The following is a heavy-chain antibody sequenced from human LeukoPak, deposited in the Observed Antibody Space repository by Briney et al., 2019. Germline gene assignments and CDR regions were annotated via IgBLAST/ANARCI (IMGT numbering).Heavy chain of an antibody. V-gene: IGHV4-61*01. CDR3: ARVRGSAEFHYMDV. CDR2: IYYSGST. CDR1: GGSISSGSYY. J-gene: IGHJ6*03. Sequence: SETLSLTCTVSGGSISSGSYYWSWIRQPPGKGLEWIGYIYYSGSTNYNPSLKSRVTISVDTSKNQFSLKLSSVTAADTAVYYCARVRGSAEFHYMDVWGKGTTVTVSS. D-gene: IGHD2-15*01.